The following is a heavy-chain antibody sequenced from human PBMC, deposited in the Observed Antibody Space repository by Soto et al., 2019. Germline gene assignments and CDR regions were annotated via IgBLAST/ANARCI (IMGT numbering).Heavy chain of an antibody. CDR2: IYYSGST. V-gene: IGHV4-59*01. D-gene: IGHD1-7*01. J-gene: IGHJ5*02. Sequence: PSETLSLTCTVSGGSISSYYWSWIRQPPGKGLEWIGYIYYSGSTNYNPSLKSRVTISVDTSKNQFSLKLSSVTAADTAVYYCARDPIGTTSWFDPWGQGTLVTVSS. CDR3: ARDPIGTTSWFDP. CDR1: GGSISSYY.